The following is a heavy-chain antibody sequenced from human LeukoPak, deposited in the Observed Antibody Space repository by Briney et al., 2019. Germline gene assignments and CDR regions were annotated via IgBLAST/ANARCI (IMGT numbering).Heavy chain of an antibody. V-gene: IGHV3-23*01. CDR3: AKDMGYCSSTSCYGFDY. CDR2: ISGSGGST. CDR1: GFTFSSYG. Sequence: GGSLRLSCAASGFTFSSYGMHWVRQAPGKGLEWVSAISGSGGSTYYADSVKGRFTISRDNSKNTLYLQMNSLRAEDTAVYYCAKDMGYCSSTSCYGFDYWGQGTLVTVSS. D-gene: IGHD2-2*01. J-gene: IGHJ4*02.